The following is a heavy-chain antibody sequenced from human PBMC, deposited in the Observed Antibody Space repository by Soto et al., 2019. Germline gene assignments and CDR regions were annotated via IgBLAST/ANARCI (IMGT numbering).Heavy chain of an antibody. CDR2: IRAYDGNT. CDR1: GYTYTIYC. Sequence: ASVKGACKTSGYTYTIYCGGRGSLEKGHARERRSWIRAYDGNTSSAQTPQRRKNMTTDTSKSTAYMELRSLRSDDTAVYYCARDMGAGHRSPYNYYSGMDVWGQGTTVTVSS. J-gene: IGHJ6*02. D-gene: IGHD3-10*01. V-gene: IGHV1-18*01. CDR3: ARDMGAGHRSPYNYYSGMDV.